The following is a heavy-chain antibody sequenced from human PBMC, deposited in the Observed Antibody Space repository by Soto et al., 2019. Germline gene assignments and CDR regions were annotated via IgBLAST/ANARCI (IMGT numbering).Heavy chain of an antibody. D-gene: IGHD6-6*01. J-gene: IGHJ6*02. CDR3: AKRDAHSSSSDYYYGMDV. Sequence: GGSLRLSCAASGFTFRSYGMHWVRQAPGNGLEWVAVISYDGTNKYYADSVKGRFTISRDDSKNTLYLQMNSLRPEETAVYYCAKRDAHSSSSDYYYGMDVWGQGTTVTVSS. CDR1: GFTFRSYG. V-gene: IGHV3-30*18. CDR2: ISYDGTNK.